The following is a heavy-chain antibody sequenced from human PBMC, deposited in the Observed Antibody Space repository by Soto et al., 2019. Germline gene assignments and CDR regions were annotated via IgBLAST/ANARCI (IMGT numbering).Heavy chain of an antibody. Sequence: QVQLVQSGAEVKKPGASVKVSCKASGYTFTSYAMHWVRQAPGQRLEWMGWINAGNGNTKYSQMFQGRVTITRDTSASTAYMELSSLRSEDTAVYYCARDFPQLGPHDYWGQGTLVTVSS. V-gene: IGHV1-3*01. J-gene: IGHJ4*02. D-gene: IGHD1-1*01. CDR1: GYTFTSYA. CDR3: ARDFPQLGPHDY. CDR2: INAGNGNT.